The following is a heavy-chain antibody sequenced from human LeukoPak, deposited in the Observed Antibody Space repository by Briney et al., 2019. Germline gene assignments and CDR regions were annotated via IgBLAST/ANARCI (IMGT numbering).Heavy chain of an antibody. CDR2: IYSGGST. CDR3: AREAVTRNYFDY. D-gene: IGHD4-17*01. V-gene: IGHV3-53*01. CDR1: GFTVSSNY. J-gene: IGHJ4*02. Sequence: PGGSLRLSCAASGFTVSSNYMNWVRQAPGKGLEWVSVIYSGGSTYYADSVKGRFTISRDNSENTLYLQMNSLRAEDTAVYYCAREAVTRNYFDYWGQGTLVTVSS.